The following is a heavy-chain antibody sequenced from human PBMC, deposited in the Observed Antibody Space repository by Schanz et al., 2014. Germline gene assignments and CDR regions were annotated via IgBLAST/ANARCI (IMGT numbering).Heavy chain of an antibody. CDR1: GYTFTSYG. Sequence: QVQLVQSGAEVKKPGASVKVSCKASGYTFTSYGISWVRQAPGQGLEWVGWISVYTGNTKYGQKVQGRVTMTADTSTNTVYMELRSLRSDDTAVYYCARSAGRDFWSGYYTRFDYGGQGTLVTVSS. CDR3: ARSAGRDFWSGYYTRFDY. D-gene: IGHD3-3*01. J-gene: IGHJ4*02. CDR2: ISVYTGNT. V-gene: IGHV1-18*01.